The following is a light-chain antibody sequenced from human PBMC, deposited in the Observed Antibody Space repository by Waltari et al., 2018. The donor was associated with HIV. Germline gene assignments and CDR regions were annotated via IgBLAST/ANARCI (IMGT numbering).Light chain of an antibody. V-gene: IGLV2-14*01. J-gene: IGLJ1*01. CDR3: SSYTSSSTSHV. Sequence: QSALTQPASVSGSPGQSITISCTGTSSAVGRYNYSPWYQQHPGKAPKLMIYEVSNRPSGVSNRFSGSKSGNTASLTISGLQAEDEADYYCSSYTSSSTSHVFGTGTKVTVL. CDR1: SSAVGRYNY. CDR2: EVS.